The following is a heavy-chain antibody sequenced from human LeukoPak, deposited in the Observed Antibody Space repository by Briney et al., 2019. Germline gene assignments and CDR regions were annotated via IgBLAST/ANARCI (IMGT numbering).Heavy chain of an antibody. CDR2: IYYSGST. J-gene: IGHJ4*02. D-gene: IGHD2-21*01. Sequence: PSETLSLTCTVSGGSISSYYWSWIRQPPGKGLEWIGYIYYSGSTNYNPSLKSRVTISVDTSKNQFSLKLSSVTAADTAVYYCAKDFRIGYSAHFDYWGQGVLVTVSS. CDR3: AKDFRIGYSAHFDY. V-gene: IGHV4-59*01. CDR1: GGSISSYY.